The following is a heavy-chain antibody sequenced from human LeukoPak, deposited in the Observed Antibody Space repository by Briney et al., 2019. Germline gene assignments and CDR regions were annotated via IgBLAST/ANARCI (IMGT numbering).Heavy chain of an antibody. CDR2: SNPNSGGT. J-gene: IGHJ4*02. D-gene: IGHD2-2*01. V-gene: IGHV1-2*02. CDR3: ARGPPYCSSTSCRFFYY. CDR1: GYTFTVYY. Sequence: ASVKVSCKASGYTFTVYYMHWVRQPPGQGLEWMGWSNPNSGGTNYAQKFQGRVTMTRDTAISTAYMELSRLRSDDTAVYYCARGPPYCSSTSCRFFYYWGQGTLVTVSS.